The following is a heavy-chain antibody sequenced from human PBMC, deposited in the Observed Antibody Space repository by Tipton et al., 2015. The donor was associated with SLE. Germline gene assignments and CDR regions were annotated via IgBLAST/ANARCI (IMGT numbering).Heavy chain of an antibody. J-gene: IGHJ4*02. CDR1: GGSFSGYY. CDR3: ARIRSRSYSSSSGVDY. CDR2: INHSGST. D-gene: IGHD6-6*01. V-gene: IGHV4-34*01. Sequence: TLSLTCAVYGGSFSGYYWSWIRQPPGKGLEWIGEINHSGSTNYNPSLKSRVTISVDTSKNQFSLKLSSVTAADTAVYYCARIRSRSYSSSSGVDYWGQGTLVTVSS.